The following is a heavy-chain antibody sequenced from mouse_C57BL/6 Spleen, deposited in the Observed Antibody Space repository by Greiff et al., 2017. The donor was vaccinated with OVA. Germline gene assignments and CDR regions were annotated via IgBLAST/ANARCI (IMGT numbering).Heavy chain of an antibody. CDR1: GYTFTSYW. J-gene: IGHJ4*01. CDR2: IDPSDSYT. CDR3: ARWYYYGSSGYYAMDY. Sequence: QVQLQQPGAELVMPGASVKLSCKASGYTFTSYWMHWVKQRPGQGLEWIGEIDPSDSYTNYNQKFKGKSTLTVDKSSSTAYMQLSSLTSEDSAVYYGARWYYYGSSGYYAMDYWGQGTSVTVSS. D-gene: IGHD1-1*01. V-gene: IGHV1-69*01.